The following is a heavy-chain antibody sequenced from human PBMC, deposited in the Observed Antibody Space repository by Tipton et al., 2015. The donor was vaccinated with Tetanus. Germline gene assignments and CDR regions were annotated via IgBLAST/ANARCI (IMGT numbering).Heavy chain of an antibody. CDR2: IFHSGST. D-gene: IGHD2-2*01. CDR1: GGSMSNNY. J-gene: IGHJ3*01. Sequence: TLSLTCTVSGGSMSNNYWSWIRQPPGKGLEWIAYIFHSGSTNYSPSLKSRVAISMDTSKNQISLKLSSVTAADTAVYYCARRSYCSSSRCFDASDLWGPGTRVTVSS. CDR3: ARRSYCSSSRCFDASDL. V-gene: IGHV4-59*01.